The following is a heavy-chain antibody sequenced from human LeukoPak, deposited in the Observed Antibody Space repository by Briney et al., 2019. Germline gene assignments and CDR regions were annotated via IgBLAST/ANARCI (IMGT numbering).Heavy chain of an antibody. J-gene: IGHJ4*02. D-gene: IGHD3-10*01. Sequence: SETPSLTCAVYGGSFSGYYWSWIRQPPGKGLEWIGEINHSGSTNYNPSLKSRVTISVDTSKNQFSLKLSSVTAADTAVYYCARQGSENYFDSWGLGTLVTVSS. CDR3: ARQGSENYFDS. CDR2: INHSGST. V-gene: IGHV4-34*01. CDR1: GGSFSGYY.